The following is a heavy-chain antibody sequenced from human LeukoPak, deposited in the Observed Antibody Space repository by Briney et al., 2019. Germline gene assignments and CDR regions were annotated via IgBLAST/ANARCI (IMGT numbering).Heavy chain of an antibody. CDR1: GGSFSGYY. Sequence: TSETLSLTCAVYGGSFSGYYWSWIRQPPGKGLEWIGEINHSGSTNYNPSLKSRVTISVDTSKNQFSLKLSSVTAADTAVYYCARGITLRYFDYWGQGTLVTVSS. CDR2: INHSGST. V-gene: IGHV4-34*01. CDR3: ARGITLRYFDY. J-gene: IGHJ4*02. D-gene: IGHD3-10*01.